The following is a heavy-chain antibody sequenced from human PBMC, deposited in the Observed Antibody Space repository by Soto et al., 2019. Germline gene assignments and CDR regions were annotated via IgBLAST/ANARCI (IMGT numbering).Heavy chain of an antibody. Sequence: PGGSLGLSCAASGFTFSDYAMHWVRQAPGKGLEWVAVVSHDGRNTHYADSVKGRFTISRDSSKNTVSLEMTSLRAEDTAVYYRAKGGRQWLVTSDFNYWGQGAMVTVSS. V-gene: IGHV3-30*18. D-gene: IGHD6-19*01. CDR1: GFTFSDYA. CDR3: AKGGRQWLVTSDFNY. J-gene: IGHJ4*02. CDR2: VSHDGRNT.